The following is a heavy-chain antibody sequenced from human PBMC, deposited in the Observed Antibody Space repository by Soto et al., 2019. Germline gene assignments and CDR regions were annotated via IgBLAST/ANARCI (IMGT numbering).Heavy chain of an antibody. Sequence: SETLSLTCAVYGGSFSGYYWRWLRQPPGKGLEWIGEINHSGSTNYNPSLKSRVTISVDTSKNQFSLKVTSVTAADTAVYYCATANWSHHYFDPWGQGTLVTVSS. CDR2: INHSGST. V-gene: IGHV4-34*01. J-gene: IGHJ5*02. CDR1: GGSFSGYY. CDR3: ATANWSHHYFDP. D-gene: IGHD1-1*01.